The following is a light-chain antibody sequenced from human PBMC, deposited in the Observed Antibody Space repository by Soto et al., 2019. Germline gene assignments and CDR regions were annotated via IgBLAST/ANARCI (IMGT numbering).Light chain of an antibody. J-gene: IGLJ2*01. Sequence: QSVLTQPPSGSGTPGQRVTISCSGSSSNIGSNTVNWYQQLPGTAPKLLIYSNNQRPSGVPDRFSGSKSGTSASLAISGLQSEDEADYYCAAWDDSLNGHVVFGGGTKLTVL. CDR2: SNN. V-gene: IGLV1-44*01. CDR1: SSNIGSNT. CDR3: AAWDDSLNGHVV.